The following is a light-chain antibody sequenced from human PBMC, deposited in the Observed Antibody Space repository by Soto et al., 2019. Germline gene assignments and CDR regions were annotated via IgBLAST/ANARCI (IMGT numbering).Light chain of an antibody. CDR3: SSYAGSNNFV. V-gene: IGLV2-8*01. CDR1: SSDVGGYNY. J-gene: IGLJ1*01. CDR2: EVS. Sequence: QSVLTQPPSASGSPGQSVTISCTGTSSDVGGYNYVYWYQQYPGKAPKLMIYEVSKRPSGVPDRFYGSKSGNTASLTVSGLQAEDEADYYCSSYAGSNNFVFGTGTKLTVL.